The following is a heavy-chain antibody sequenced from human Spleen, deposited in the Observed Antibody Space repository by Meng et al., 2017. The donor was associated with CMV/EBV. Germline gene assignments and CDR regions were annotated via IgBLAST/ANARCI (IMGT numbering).Heavy chain of an antibody. CDR3: ARANLSSTPNGY. V-gene: IGHV1-2*02. Sequence: ASVKVSCKASGYMFIDSYMHWVRQAPGQWLEWMGWLNLNTGGTNYAQKFQGRVTMTRDTSINTAYMELTSLTSDDTAVYHCARANLSSTPNGYWGQGTLVTVSS. D-gene: IGHD2-2*01. J-gene: IGHJ4*02. CDR1: GYMFIDSY. CDR2: LNLNTGGT.